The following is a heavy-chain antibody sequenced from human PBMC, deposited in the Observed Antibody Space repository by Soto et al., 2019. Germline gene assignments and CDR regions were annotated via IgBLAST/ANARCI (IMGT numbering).Heavy chain of an antibody. CDR1: GFTFSSYA. V-gene: IGHV3-23*01. J-gene: IGHJ4*02. D-gene: IGHD3-3*01. CDR3: AKSSDELRFLEWLLFLDY. Sequence: EVQLLESGGGLVQPGGSLRLSCAASGFTFSSYAMSWVRQAPGKGLEWVSAISGSGGSTYYADTVKGRFTISRDNSKNTLYLQMNSLRAEDTAVYYCAKSSDELRFLEWLLFLDYWGQGTLVTVSS. CDR2: ISGSGGST.